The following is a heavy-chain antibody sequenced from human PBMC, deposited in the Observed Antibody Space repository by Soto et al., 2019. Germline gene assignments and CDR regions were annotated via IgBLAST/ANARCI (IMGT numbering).Heavy chain of an antibody. CDR3: ARTSAVPNTPRTRYFFDY. CDR2: VYYSATT. J-gene: IGHJ4*02. V-gene: IGHV4-61*01. Sequence: KPSETLSLTCSVSGGSVSNKTYYWSWIRRPTGERLEWSGYVYYSATTNYNPSLKSRVTISVDLSKNEFSLRLRSVTTADTGLYDCARTSAVPNTPRTRYFFDYWGQGTLVTVSS. CDR1: GGSVSNKTYY. D-gene: IGHD2-15*01.